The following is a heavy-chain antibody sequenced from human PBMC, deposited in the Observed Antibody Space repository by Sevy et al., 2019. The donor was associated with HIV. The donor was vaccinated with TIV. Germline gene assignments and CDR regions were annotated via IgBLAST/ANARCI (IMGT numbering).Heavy chain of an antibody. D-gene: IGHD3-9*01. CDR3: ARVHYDILTGYDYGMDV. J-gene: IGHJ6*02. CDR1: GFTFSSYS. V-gene: IGHV3-48*02. CDR2: ISSSSSTI. Sequence: GGSLRLSCAASGFTFSSYSMNWVRQAPGKGLEWVSYISSSSSTIYYADSVKGRFTISRDNAKNSLYLQMNSMRDEDTAVYYCARVHYDILTGYDYGMDVWGQGTTVTVSS.